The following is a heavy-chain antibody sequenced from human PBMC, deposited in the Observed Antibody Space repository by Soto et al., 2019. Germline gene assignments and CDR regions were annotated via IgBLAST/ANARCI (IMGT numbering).Heavy chain of an antibody. Sequence: SVKVSCKASGGTFSTYAITWVRQAPGQGLEWMGGIIPMFGTANYAQKFRGRVTVTADESTSTAHMELSSLRSEDTAVYYCARGWETVGTTTPFAYWGQGTLVTVSS. CDR1: GGTFSTYA. D-gene: IGHD1-26*01. CDR2: IIPMFGTA. V-gene: IGHV1-69*13. CDR3: ARGWETVGTTTPFAY. J-gene: IGHJ4*02.